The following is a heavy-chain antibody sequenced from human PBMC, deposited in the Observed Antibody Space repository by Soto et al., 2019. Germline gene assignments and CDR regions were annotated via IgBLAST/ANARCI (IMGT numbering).Heavy chain of an antibody. CDR2: IRENSKGGTA. J-gene: IGHJ4*02. CDR3: NSYNGEDSSEIYIVS. Sequence: GGSLRLSCEASGLTFTDAWMSWVRQAPGKGLEWVGRIRENSKGGTAEYAAPVKGRFTLSRDDSKDTLYLQMNNLKVEDTAIYYCNSYNGEDSSEIYIVSLGEGLPVTV. V-gene: IGHV3-15*01. CDR1: GLTFTDAW. D-gene: IGHD2-8*01.